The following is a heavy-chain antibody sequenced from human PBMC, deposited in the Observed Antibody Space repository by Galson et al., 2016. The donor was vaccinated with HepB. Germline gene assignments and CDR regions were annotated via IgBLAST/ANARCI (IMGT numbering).Heavy chain of an antibody. CDR3: ARGSLEPYGMDV. CDR1: GFTFRNYN. V-gene: IGHV3-21*01. D-gene: IGHD1-1*01. J-gene: IGHJ6*02. CDR2: ISSTTTYI. Sequence: SLRLSCAASGFTFRNYNMNWVRQAPGKGLEWVSSISSTTTYISYADSVKGRFTISRDNAKNSLYLEMDSLRADDTAVYFCARGSLEPYGMDVWGQGTTVTVS.